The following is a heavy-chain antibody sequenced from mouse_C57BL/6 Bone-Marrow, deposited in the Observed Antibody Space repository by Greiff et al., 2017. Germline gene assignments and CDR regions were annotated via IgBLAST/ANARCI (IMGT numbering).Heavy chain of an antibody. CDR3: ARLSRHHYYGSLSCYFDY. D-gene: IGHD1-1*01. CDR2: IYPYNGVS. J-gene: IGHJ2*01. V-gene: IGHV1-31*01. CDR1: GYSFTGYY. Sequence: VHVKQSGPELVKPGASVKISCKASGYSFTGYYMHWVKQSHGNILDWIGYIYPYNGVSSYNQKFKGKATLTVDKSSSTAYMELRSLTSEDSAVYYCARLSRHHYYGSLSCYFDYWGRGTTLTVSS.